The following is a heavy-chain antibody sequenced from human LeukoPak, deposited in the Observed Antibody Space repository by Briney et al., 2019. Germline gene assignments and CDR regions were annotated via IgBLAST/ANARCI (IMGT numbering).Heavy chain of an antibody. J-gene: IGHJ4*02. V-gene: IGHV5-51*01. CDR2: IYPGDSDT. D-gene: IGHD3-10*01. CDR3: VRLASGRALIYFEF. Sequence: GESLKISCKGSGYSFANYWIGWVRQTPGKGLEYMALIYPGDSDTRYNPSSQGQVTISADKSISTAYLQWSSLKASDTAMYYCVRLASGRALIYFEFWGQGTLATVSS. CDR1: GYSFANYW.